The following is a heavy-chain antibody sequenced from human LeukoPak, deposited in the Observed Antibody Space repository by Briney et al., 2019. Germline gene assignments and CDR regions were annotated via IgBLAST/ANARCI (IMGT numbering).Heavy chain of an antibody. V-gene: IGHV3-48*01. Sequence: GGSLRLSCAASGFTFSSYAMSWVRQAPGKGLEWVSYISSSSSTIYYADSVKGRFTISRDNAKNSLYLQMNSLRAEDTAVYYCARLAVVVPAAGRSDHYYYYMDVWGKGTTVTVSS. CDR2: ISSSSSTI. CDR3: ARLAVVVPAAGRSDHYYYYMDV. D-gene: IGHD2-2*01. J-gene: IGHJ6*03. CDR1: GFTFSSYA.